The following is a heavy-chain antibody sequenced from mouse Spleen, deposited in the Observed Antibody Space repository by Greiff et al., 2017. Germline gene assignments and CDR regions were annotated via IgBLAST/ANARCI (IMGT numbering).Heavy chain of an antibody. CDR3: AGGLLAWFAY. D-gene: IGHD2-3*01. CDR2: IYPGSGST. V-gene: IGHV1-55*01. J-gene: IGHJ3*01. Sequence: QVQLQQSGAELVKPGASVKMSCKASGYTFTSYWITWVKQRPGQGLEWIGDIYPGSGSTNYNEKFKSKATLTVDTSSSTSYMQLSSLTSEDSAVYYCAGGLLAWFAYWGQGTLVTVSA. CDR1: GYTFTSYW.